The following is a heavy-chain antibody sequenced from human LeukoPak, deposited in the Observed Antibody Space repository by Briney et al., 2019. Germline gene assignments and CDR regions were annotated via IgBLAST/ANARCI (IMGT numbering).Heavy chain of an antibody. CDR3: ATCCGYSYANDY. D-gene: IGHD5-18*01. J-gene: IGHJ4*02. V-gene: IGHV4-59*08. CDR1: GGPISSYY. CDR2: IYYSGST. Sequence: PSETLSLTCTVSGGPISSYYWSWIRQPPGKGLEWIGYIYYSGSTNYNPSLKSRVTISVDTSKNQFSLKLSSVTAADTAVYYCATCCGYSYANDYWGQGTLVTVSS.